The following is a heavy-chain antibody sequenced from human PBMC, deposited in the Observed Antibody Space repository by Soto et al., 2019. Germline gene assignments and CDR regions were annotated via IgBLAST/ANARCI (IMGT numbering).Heavy chain of an antibody. Sequence: GESLKISCKGSGYSFTSYWIGWVRQMPGKGLERMGIIYPGDSDTRYSPSFQGQVTISADKSISTAYLQWSSLKASDTAMYYCARHPTYYDFWSGPYNWFDPWGQGTLVTVS. CDR1: GYSFTSYW. D-gene: IGHD3-3*01. CDR2: IYPGDSDT. J-gene: IGHJ5*02. V-gene: IGHV5-51*01. CDR3: ARHPTYYDFWSGPYNWFDP.